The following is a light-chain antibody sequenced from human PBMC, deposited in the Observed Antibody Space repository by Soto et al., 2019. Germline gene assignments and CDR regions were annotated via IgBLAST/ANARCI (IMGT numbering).Light chain of an antibody. V-gene: IGLV1-44*01. J-gene: IGLJ2*01. CDR3: AAWDDSLNAVV. CDR1: RSNVGRNT. Sequence: QSVLTQPPSASGTPGQRVTISCSGSRSNVGRNTVNWYQQLPGTAPKLLIYSNNQRPSGVPDRFSGSKSGTSASLAISGLQSEDEADYYCAAWDDSLNAVVFGGGTQLTVL. CDR2: SNN.